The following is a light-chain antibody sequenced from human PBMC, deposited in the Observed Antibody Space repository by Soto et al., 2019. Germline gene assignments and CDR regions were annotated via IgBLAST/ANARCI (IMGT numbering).Light chain of an antibody. Sequence: DIQLTQSPSFLSASVGDRVTITCRASQGISSYLAWYQQKPGNAPKLLIYAASTLQSGVPSRFSGSGSGTEFTLTISSLQPEDFATYYCQLLNSDPFTFGPGTKVDIK. J-gene: IGKJ3*01. CDR1: QGISSY. V-gene: IGKV1-9*01. CDR3: QLLNSDPFT. CDR2: AAS.